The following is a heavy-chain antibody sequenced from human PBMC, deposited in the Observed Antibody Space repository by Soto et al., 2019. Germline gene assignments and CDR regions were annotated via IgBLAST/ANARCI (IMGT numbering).Heavy chain of an antibody. D-gene: IGHD6-19*01. V-gene: IGHV3-23*01. CDR1: GFTFSSYA. J-gene: IGHJ5*01. CDR2: ISGSGGST. CDR3: ASRPRGSVAGTLDS. Sequence: GGSLRLSCAASGFTFSSYAMSWVRQAPGKGLEWVSGISGSGGSTYYADSVKGRFTISRDNSKNTLYLQMNSLRAEDTAVYYCASRPRGSVAGTLDSWGQGSLVTVSS.